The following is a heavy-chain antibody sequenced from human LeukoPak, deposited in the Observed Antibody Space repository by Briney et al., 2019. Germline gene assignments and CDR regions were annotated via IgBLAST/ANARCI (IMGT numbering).Heavy chain of an antibody. CDR1: GYSFTSYW. CDR3: ARGGGIYYSYMDV. CDR2: IYPDDSDT. Sequence: GESLKISWKGAGYSFTSYWIAWVRQMPGKGLEWMGIIYPDDSDTRYRPSFQGQVTISADKSISTAYLQWNTLKASDTAMYYCARGGGIYYSYMDVWGKGTTVTVSS. D-gene: IGHD3-16*01. J-gene: IGHJ6*03. V-gene: IGHV5-51*01.